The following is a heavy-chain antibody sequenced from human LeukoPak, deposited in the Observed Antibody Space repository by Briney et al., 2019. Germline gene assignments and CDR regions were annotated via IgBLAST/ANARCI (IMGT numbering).Heavy chain of an antibody. CDR1: GGSISSYY. CDR2: IYYSGST. CDR3: ARDRGQWLVPFDY. Sequence: PSETLSLTCTVSGGSISSYYWSWLRQPPGKGLEWIGYIYYSGSTNYNPSLKSRVTISVDTSKNQFSLKLSSVTAADTAVYYCARDRGQWLVPFDYWGQGTLVTVSS. J-gene: IGHJ4*02. D-gene: IGHD6-19*01. V-gene: IGHV4-59*01.